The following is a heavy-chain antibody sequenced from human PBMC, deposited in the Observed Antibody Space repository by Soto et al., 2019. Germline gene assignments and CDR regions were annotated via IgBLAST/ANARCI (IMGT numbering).Heavy chain of an antibody. CDR1: GFTLRSYY. J-gene: IGHJ6*01. Sequence: PGGSLRLSCAASGFTLRSYYMPWVRQATGKGLEWVSAIGTAGDPYYPGSVKGRFTISRENAKNSLYLQMNSLRAGDTAVYHCARGGGYCSSTSCYYYGMDVWGQGTTVTVSS. CDR2: IGTAGDP. CDR3: ARGGGYCSSTSCYYYGMDV. V-gene: IGHV3-13*05. D-gene: IGHD2-2*01.